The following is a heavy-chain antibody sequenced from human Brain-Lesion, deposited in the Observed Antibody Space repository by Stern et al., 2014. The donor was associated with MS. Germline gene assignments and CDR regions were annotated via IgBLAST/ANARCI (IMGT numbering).Heavy chain of an antibody. V-gene: IGHV3-66*02. D-gene: IGHD4-17*01. CDR1: GFTVSNYY. CDR2: IYTSGKT. Sequence: EVQLVESGGGLVQPGGSLRLSCAASGFTVSNYYMSWVRQAPGKGLEWVSIIYTSGKTYYSDSGRGRFVISRDKSKSTLYLQMDSLRPEDTAVYYCARDRVTTVTTYYFDSWGQGTRVTVSS. CDR3: ARDRVTTVTTYYFDS. J-gene: IGHJ4*02.